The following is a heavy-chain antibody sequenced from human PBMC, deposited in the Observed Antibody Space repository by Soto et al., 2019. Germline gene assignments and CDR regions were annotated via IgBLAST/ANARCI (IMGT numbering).Heavy chain of an antibody. CDR1: GFSFRNYG. D-gene: IGHD4-17*01. Sequence: EVQLLEAGGGLVQPGGSLRLSCAASGFSFRNYGMSWVRQAPGKGLEWLSAIIGNGDTAYYADSVRGRFTISRDNSKNTLYLQLNDLGAEDTAIYYCAKDYDYGDSLPFDCWGQGTLDTVSS. J-gene: IGHJ4*02. V-gene: IGHV3-23*01. CDR3: AKDYDYGDSLPFDC. CDR2: IIGNGDTA.